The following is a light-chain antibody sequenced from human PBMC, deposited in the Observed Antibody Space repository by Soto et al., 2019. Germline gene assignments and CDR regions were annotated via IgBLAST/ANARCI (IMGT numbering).Light chain of an antibody. J-gene: IGKJ1*01. CDR3: QQYYNWPRT. Sequence: EIVMTQSPATLSVSPGERATLSCRASQSVSSNLAWYQHKPGQAPRLLVYGASTRASGIPDRFSGSGSGTEFTLSISSLQSGDFAVYYCQQYYNWPRTFGQGTKVDIK. CDR1: QSVSSN. V-gene: IGKV3-15*01. CDR2: GAS.